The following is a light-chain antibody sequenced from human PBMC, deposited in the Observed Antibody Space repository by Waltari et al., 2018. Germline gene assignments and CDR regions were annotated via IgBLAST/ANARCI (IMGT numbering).Light chain of an antibody. CDR2: DTS. J-gene: IGKJ4*01. Sequence: DIVLTQSPAILSLSPGERASLSCRASQSVTNYLAWYQQKPGQAPRLLIYDTSNRATVIPARFSGRGFGTDFTLTISSLEPEDFAVYYCQQRRNWPLTFGGGTKVESK. CDR1: QSVTNY. CDR3: QQRRNWPLT. V-gene: IGKV3-11*01.